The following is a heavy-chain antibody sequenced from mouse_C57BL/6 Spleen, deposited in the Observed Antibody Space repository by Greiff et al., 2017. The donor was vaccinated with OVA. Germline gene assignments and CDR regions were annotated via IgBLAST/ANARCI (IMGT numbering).Heavy chain of an antibody. Sequence: QVHVKQPGAELVKPGASVKLSCKASGYTFTSYWMHWVKQRPGRGLEWIGRIDPNSGGTKYNEKFKSKATLTVDKPSSTAYMQLSSLTSEDSAVYYCARGYGSSYGWFAYWGQGTLVTVSA. CDR2: IDPNSGGT. CDR3: ARGYGSSYGWFAY. D-gene: IGHD1-1*01. V-gene: IGHV1-72*01. J-gene: IGHJ3*01. CDR1: GYTFTSYW.